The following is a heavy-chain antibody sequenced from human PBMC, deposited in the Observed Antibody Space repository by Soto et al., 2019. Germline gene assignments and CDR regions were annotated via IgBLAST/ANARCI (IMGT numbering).Heavy chain of an antibody. V-gene: IGHV4-30-2*01. D-gene: IGHD6-6*01. CDR1: GGSISSGGYS. CDR2: IYHSGST. CDR3: ASYSSWPEVEWFDP. Sequence: SSETLSLTCAVSGGSISSGGYSWSWIRQPPGKGLEWIGYIYHSGSTYYNPSLKSRVTISVDRSKNQFSLKLSSVTAADTAVYYCASYSSWPEVEWFDPWGQGTLVTVSS. J-gene: IGHJ5*02.